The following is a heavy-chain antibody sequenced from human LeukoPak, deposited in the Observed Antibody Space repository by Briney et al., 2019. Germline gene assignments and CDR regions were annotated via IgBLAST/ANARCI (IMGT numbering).Heavy chain of an antibody. CDR1: GYTFTGYY. Sequence: GASVKVSCKASGYTFTGYYMHWVRQAPGQGLEWMGWINPNSGGTNYAQKFQGRVTMTRDTSISTAYMELSRLRSDDTAVYYCARDDGYYYGHFDYWGQGTLVTVSS. CDR3: ARDDGYYYGHFDY. V-gene: IGHV1-2*02. J-gene: IGHJ4*02. D-gene: IGHD3-22*01. CDR2: INPNSGGT.